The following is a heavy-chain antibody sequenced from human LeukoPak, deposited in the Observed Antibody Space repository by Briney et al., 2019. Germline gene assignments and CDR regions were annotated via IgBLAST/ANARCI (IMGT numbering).Heavy chain of an antibody. J-gene: IGHJ4*02. CDR1: GFTFSSYA. Sequence: GGSLRLSCAASGFTFSSYAMSWVRQAPGRGLEWVSSITGSGATTYYADSVKGRFTVSRDNSKNTLYLQMNSLRAEDTAVYHCARGATSEDTAIVTGYWGQGTLVTVFS. CDR3: ARGATSEDTAIVTGY. CDR2: ITGSGATT. V-gene: IGHV3-23*01. D-gene: IGHD5-18*01.